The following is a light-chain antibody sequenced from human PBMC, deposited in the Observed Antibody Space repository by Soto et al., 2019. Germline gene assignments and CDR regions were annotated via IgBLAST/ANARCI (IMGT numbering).Light chain of an antibody. V-gene: IGKV1-33*01. J-gene: IGKJ3*01. CDR3: PKSAYLPI. CDR2: DAS. CDR1: HDITSY. Sequence: DIQMTQSPSSLSASVGDRVTITCQASHDITSYLNWYQHKPGKAPKLLIYDASILEAGVPSRYSGSRSETDFTFTISSLQPEDVATYYCPKSAYLPIFGRGTTVDLK.